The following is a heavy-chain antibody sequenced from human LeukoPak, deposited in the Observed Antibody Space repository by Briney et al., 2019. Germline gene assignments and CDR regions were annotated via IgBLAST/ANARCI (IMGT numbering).Heavy chain of an antibody. V-gene: IGHV3-11*01. D-gene: IGHD2-2*01. CDR3: AKPQDLPAAAFDY. CDR2: ISSSGSTI. Sequence: PGGSLRLSCAASGFTFSDYYMSWIRQAPGKGLEWVSYISSSGSTIYYADSVKGRFTISRDNAKNSLYLQMNSLRAEDTAVYYCAKPQDLPAAAFDYWGQGTLVTVSS. J-gene: IGHJ4*02. CDR1: GFTFSDYY.